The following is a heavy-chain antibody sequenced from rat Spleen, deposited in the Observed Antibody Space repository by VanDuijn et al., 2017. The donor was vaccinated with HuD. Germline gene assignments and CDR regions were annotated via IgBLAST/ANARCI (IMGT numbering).Heavy chain of an antibody. CDR2: ISTGGGNT. D-gene: IGHD1-9*01. CDR3: ARRHYGYTDYFDY. J-gene: IGHJ2*01. CDR1: GFTYSNYV. Sequence: EVQLVESGGGLVQPGRSLKLSCAASGFTYSNYVMAWVRQAPTKGLEWVASISTGGGNTYYRDSVKGRFTGSRDNAKNTLYLQMDSLRSEDTATYYCARRHYGYTDYFDYWGQGVMVTVSS. V-gene: IGHV5S13*01.